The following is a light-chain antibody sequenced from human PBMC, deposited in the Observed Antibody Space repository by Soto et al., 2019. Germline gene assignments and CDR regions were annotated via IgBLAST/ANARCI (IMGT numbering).Light chain of an antibody. J-gene: IGKJ4*01. CDR1: QSVSSSY. CDR2: GAS. Sequence: LMSSPRTRSLSPERGALVCCRTSQSVSSSYLAWYQQKPGQAPRLLIYGASSRATGIPDRFSVGGGGTDFTLTIRSLQPEDFASYYCQQIYTIPLNCGGGTKVDIK. CDR3: QQIYTIPLN. V-gene: IGKV3-20*01.